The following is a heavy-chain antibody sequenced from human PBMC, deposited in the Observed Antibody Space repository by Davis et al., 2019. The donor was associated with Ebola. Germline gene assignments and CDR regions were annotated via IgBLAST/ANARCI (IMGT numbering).Heavy chain of an antibody. CDR2: IYFTGSG. D-gene: IGHD1-26*01. V-gene: IGHV4-61*01. CDR1: GASVSSGHYY. Sequence: PSETLSLTCTVSGASVSSGHYYWNWIRRPPGKGLEWIGHIYFTGSGDYNPSLRSRVTVSADTSQNQVSLKLRSVTAADSAVYYCAGGYSGRQFVDYWGQGALVAVSS. J-gene: IGHJ4*02. CDR3: AGGYSGRQFVDY.